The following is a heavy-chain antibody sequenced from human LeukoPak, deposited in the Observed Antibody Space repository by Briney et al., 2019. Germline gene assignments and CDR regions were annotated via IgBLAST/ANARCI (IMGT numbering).Heavy chain of an antibody. D-gene: IGHD6-19*01. Sequence: SETLSLTCTVSGGSISTSNYYWGWIRQPPGKGLEWIGYIYYSGSTNYNPSLKSRVTISVDTSKNQFSLKLSSVTAADTAVYYCARVRSSGWGKNFDYWGQGTLVTVSS. CDR3: ARVRSSGWGKNFDY. CDR1: GGSISTSNYY. J-gene: IGHJ4*02. CDR2: IYYSGST. V-gene: IGHV4-61*05.